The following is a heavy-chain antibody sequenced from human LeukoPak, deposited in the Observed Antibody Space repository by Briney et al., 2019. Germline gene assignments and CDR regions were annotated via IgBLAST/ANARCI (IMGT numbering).Heavy chain of an antibody. CDR3: ARGVTD. J-gene: IGHJ4*02. CDR2: ISSDGSST. CDR1: GFTFSSYW. Sequence: GGSLRLSCAASGFTFSSYWMHWVRQAPGKGLVWVSRISSDGSSTTYADSVKGRFTISRDNSKNTPYLQMNSLRAEDTADYYCARGVTDWGQGTLVTVSS. D-gene: IGHD5-18*01. V-gene: IGHV3-74*01.